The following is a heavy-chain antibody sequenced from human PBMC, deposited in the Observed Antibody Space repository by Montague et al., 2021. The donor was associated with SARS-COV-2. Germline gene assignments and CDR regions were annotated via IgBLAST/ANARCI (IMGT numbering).Heavy chain of an antibody. CDR2: LYYTGST. D-gene: IGHD6-13*01. Sequence: SETLSLTCTVSGGSISSSSYYWGWIRQPPGKGLEWIGSLYYTGSTYYXPSLKSRVTISVDTSKNQFSLKLSSVTAADTAVYYCARDGSSWYYWFDPWGQGTLVTVSS. CDR3: ARDGSSWYYWFDP. V-gene: IGHV4-39*01. CDR1: GGSISSSSYY. J-gene: IGHJ5*02.